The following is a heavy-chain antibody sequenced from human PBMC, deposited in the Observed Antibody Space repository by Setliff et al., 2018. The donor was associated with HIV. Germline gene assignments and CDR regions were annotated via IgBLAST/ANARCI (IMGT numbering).Heavy chain of an antibody. CDR2: VYYSGST. Sequence: SETLSLTCTVSTDSFSNRGFYWGWVRQLPGRGLEWIGSVYYSGSTYYNPSLRSRVTISIDTSKNQLSLKLTSMTAADTAVYYSARSQPDTIFGVVVFDSWGQGTLVTVSS. CDR3: ARSQPDTIFGVVVFDS. J-gene: IGHJ4*02. CDR1: TDSFSNRGFY. D-gene: IGHD3-3*01. V-gene: IGHV4-39*01.